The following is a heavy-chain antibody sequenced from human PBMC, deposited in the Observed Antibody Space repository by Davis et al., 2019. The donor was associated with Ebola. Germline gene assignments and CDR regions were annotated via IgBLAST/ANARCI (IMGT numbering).Heavy chain of an antibody. Sequence: ASVKVSCKASAGTFSSYAISWVRHAPGKGLEWMGGFDPEDGETIYAQKFQGRVTMTEDTSTDTAYMELSSLRSEDTAVYYCATRGVGDVYWYFDLWGRGTLVTVSS. D-gene: IGHD1-26*01. CDR1: AGTFSSYA. CDR2: FDPEDGET. V-gene: IGHV1-24*01. CDR3: ATRGVGDVYWYFDL. J-gene: IGHJ2*01.